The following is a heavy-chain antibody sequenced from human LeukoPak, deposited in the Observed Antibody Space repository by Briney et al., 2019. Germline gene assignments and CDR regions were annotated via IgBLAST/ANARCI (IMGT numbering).Heavy chain of an antibody. CDR1: GGSISSYY. J-gene: IGHJ6*03. Sequence: PSETLSLTCTVSGGSISSYYWSWIRQPPGKGLEWIGYIYYSGSTNYNPSLKSRVTISVDTSKNQFSLKLSSVTAADTAVYYCASGLPPGGSGGSNHHYYYYYMDVWGKGTTVTVSS. CDR2: IYYSGST. D-gene: IGHD2-15*01. CDR3: ASGLPPGGSGGSNHHYYYYYMDV. V-gene: IGHV4-59*08.